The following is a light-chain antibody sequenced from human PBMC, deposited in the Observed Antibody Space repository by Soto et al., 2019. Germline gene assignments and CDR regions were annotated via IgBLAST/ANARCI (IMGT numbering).Light chain of an antibody. V-gene: IGLV2-14*01. J-gene: IGLJ3*02. CDR1: SSDVGGDRY. CDR2: EVS. CDR3: ASNTAGYPRL. Sequence: QSALTQPASVSGSPGQSITISCTGTSSDVGGDRYVSWYQQHPGKAPKVMIYEVSNRPAGVSIRFSGSKSGNTASLTISGLQAEDEADYYCASNTAGYPRLFGTGTKLTVL.